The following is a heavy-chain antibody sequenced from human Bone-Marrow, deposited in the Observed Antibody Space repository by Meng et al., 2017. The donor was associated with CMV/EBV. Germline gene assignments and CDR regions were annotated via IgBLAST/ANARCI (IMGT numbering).Heavy chain of an antibody. Sequence: QVQLQESGPGLVRPSGTLSPTCAVFGGSISGSDWWTWVRQPPGKGLEWIGEISHSGSTNYTPSLKSRVTISVDKSKNQFSLKVSSVTAADTAVYYCARNHGKSDFDYWGQGTLVTVSS. CDR1: GGSISGSDW. V-gene: IGHV4-4*02. D-gene: IGHD1-14*01. CDR2: ISHSGST. J-gene: IGHJ4*02. CDR3: ARNHGKSDFDY.